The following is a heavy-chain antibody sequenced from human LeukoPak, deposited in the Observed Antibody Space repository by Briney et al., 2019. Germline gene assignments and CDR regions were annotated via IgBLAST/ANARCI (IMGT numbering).Heavy chain of an antibody. CDR2: ISSSGSTI. J-gene: IGHJ3*02. V-gene: IGHV3-48*04. CDR3: ARVYDSPDAFDI. Sequence: GSLRLSCAASGFTFSYYWMSWVRQAPGKGLEWVSYISSSGSTIYYADSVKGRFTISRDNAKNSLYLQMNSLRAEDTAVYYCARVYDSPDAFDIWGQGTMVTVSS. CDR1: GFTFSYYW. D-gene: IGHD3-22*01.